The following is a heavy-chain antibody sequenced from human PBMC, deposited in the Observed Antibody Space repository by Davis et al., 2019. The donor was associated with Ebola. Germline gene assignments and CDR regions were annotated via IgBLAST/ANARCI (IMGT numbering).Heavy chain of an antibody. CDR2: IIPIFGTA. D-gene: IGHD6-6*01. CDR3: ARYSSSSGWFDP. CDR1: GGTFSSYA. V-gene: IGHV1-69*06. Sequence: SVKVSCKASGGTFSSYAISWVRQAPGQGLEWMGGIIPIFGTANYAQKFQGRVTITADKSTSTAYMELSSLRSEDTAVYYCARYSSSSGWFDPWGQGTLVTVSS. J-gene: IGHJ5*02.